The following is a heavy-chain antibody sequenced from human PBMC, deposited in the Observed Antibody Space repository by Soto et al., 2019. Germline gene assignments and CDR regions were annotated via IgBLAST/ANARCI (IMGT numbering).Heavy chain of an antibody. D-gene: IGHD6-13*01. J-gene: IGHJ5*02. CDR1: GYTFTSYA. V-gene: IGHV1-3*01. CDR2: INAGNGNT. Sequence: QVQLVQSGAEVKEPGASVKVSCKASGYTFTSYAMHWVRQAPGQRLEWMGWINAGNGNTKYSQKFQGRVTITRDTSASTAYMELSSLRSEDTAVYYCARSLLRADSSSWYNWFDPWGQGTLVTVSS. CDR3: ARSLLRADSSSWYNWFDP.